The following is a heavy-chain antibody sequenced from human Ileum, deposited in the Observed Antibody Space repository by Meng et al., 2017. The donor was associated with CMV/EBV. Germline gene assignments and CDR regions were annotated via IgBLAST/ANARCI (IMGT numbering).Heavy chain of an antibody. V-gene: IGHV4-61*02. J-gene: IGHJ4*02. CDR3: AREMSRTGFFDY. D-gene: IGHD1-1*01. CDR1: GGSIGSCDYC. CDR2: IHISAAT. Sequence: QGELCDSGHGVVKPWETLSLTCTVSGGSIGSCDYCWGWIRQPAGKGLEWSGRIHISAATNYNHSLKSRVTMSVDTSNNQFSLKVRSVTAADAAVYYCAREMSRTGFFDYWGQGNLVTVSS.